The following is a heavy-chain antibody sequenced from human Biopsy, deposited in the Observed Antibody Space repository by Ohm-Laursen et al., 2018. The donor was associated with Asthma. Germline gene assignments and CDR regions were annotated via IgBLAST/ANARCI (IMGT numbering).Heavy chain of an antibody. J-gene: IGHJ4*03. D-gene: IGHD2-21*02. CDR3: ARGWNCGGDCYSLDY. CDR2: IYRNGDT. Sequence: SQTLSLTCGVSGDSIDSGDYSWTWIRQSPGVGLEWIGYIYRNGDTYYNPTLKNRVTISIDRSKNQFSLRLRSVTAADTAVYYCARGWNCGGDCYSLDYWGPGT. V-gene: IGHV4-30-2*06. CDR1: GDSIDSGDYS.